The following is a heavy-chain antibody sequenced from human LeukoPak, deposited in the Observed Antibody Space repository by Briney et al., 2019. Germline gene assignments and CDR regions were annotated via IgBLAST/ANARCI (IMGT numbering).Heavy chain of an antibody. CDR2: IYTSGST. CDR3: ARVDSYGYRVPVQYYGMDV. Sequence: SETLSLTCTVSGGSISSYYWSWIRQPAGKGLEWIGRIYTSGSTNYNPSLKSRVTISVDTSKNQFSLKLSSVTAADTAVYYCARVDSYGYRVPVQYYGMDVWGQGTTVTVSS. J-gene: IGHJ6*02. CDR1: GGSISSYY. D-gene: IGHD5-18*01. V-gene: IGHV4-4*07.